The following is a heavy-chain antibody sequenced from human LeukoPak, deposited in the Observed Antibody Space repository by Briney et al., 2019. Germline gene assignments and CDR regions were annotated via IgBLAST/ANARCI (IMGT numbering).Heavy chain of an antibody. J-gene: IGHJ5*02. V-gene: IGHV1-2*02. Sequence: GASVKVSCKASGYTFTGYYMHWVRQAPGQGLEWMGWINPNSGDTNYAQKFQGRVTMTRDTSISTAYMELSRLRSDDTAVYYCARDKDTALFNCFDPWGQGTLVTVSS. CDR1: GYTFTGYY. D-gene: IGHD5-18*01. CDR2: INPNSGDT. CDR3: ARDKDTALFNCFDP.